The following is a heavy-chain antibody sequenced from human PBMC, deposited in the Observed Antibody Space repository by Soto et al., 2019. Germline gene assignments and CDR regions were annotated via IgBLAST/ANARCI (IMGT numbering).Heavy chain of an antibody. CDR1: GYPFTTYG. CDR3: TRDGRGLGRLSLFEY. D-gene: IGHD2-21*02. CDR2: MSAYSGDT. V-gene: IGHV1-18*04. J-gene: IGHJ4*02. Sequence: ASVKVSCKASGYPFTTYGMSWVRQAPGQGLEWMGWMSAYSGDTRYAQKFQGRVIMTRDTSTSTAYMELGSLRIEDTAVYYCTRDGRGLGRLSLFEYWGQGVLVTVSS.